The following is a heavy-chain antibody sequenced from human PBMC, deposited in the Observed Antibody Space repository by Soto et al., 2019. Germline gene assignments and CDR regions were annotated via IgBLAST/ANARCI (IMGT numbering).Heavy chain of an antibody. CDR2: INSDGSST. CDR3: ARDPGTGYYDSSGYSYD. D-gene: IGHD3-22*01. Sequence: EVQLVESGGGLVQPGGSLRLSCAASGFTLSSYWMHWVRQAPGKGLVWVSRINSDGSSTSYADSVKGRFTISRDNAKNTLYLQMNSLRAEDTAVYYCARDPGTGYYDSSGYSYDWGQGTLVTVSS. CDR1: GFTLSSYW. V-gene: IGHV3-74*01. J-gene: IGHJ4*02.